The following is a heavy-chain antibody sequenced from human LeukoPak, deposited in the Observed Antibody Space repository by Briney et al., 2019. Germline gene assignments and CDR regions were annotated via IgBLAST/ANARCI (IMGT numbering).Heavy chain of an antibody. J-gene: IGHJ4*02. D-gene: IGHD1/OR15-1a*01. CDR2: IKQDGSEK. V-gene: IGHV3-7*01. CDR3: AKGTKPVMTIPDY. Sequence: GGSLRLSCAASGFTFSSYAMSWVRQAPGKGLEWVANIKQDGSEKYYVDSVKGRFTISRDNAKNSLYLQMNSLRAEDTAVYYCAKGTKPVMTIPDYWGQGILVTVSS. CDR1: GFTFSSYA.